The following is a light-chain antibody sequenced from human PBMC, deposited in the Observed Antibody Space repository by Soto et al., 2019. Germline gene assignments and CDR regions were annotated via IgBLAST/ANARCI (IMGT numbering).Light chain of an antibody. CDR3: QQDDSCSPYT. CDR1: RAISSW. J-gene: IGKJ2*01. V-gene: IGKV1-5*03. CDR2: KAS. Sequence: DIQMTQSPSTLSASVGDRVNITCRASRAISSWLAWYQQKPGKAPKLLSYKASNLQSGVPSRVSGSGSGTEFTRTMSSLQADDFATDVCQQDDSCSPYTLGRGTKLEIK.